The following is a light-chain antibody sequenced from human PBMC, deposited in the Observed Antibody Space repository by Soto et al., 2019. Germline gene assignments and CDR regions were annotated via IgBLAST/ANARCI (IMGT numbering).Light chain of an antibody. V-gene: IGLV2-14*01. CDR1: SSDVGAYNY. CDR2: EVS. CDR3: SSYTSTYTYV. J-gene: IGLJ1*01. Sequence: QSVLTQPASVSGSPGQSITISCTGTSSDVGAYNYVSWYQQHPGKAPKLMIYEVSNRPSGASHRFSGSKSGSTASLTISGLQAEDEADYYCSSYTSTYTYVFGTGTKV.